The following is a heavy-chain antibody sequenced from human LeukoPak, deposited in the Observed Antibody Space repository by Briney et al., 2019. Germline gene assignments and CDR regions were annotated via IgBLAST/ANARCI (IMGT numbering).Heavy chain of an antibody. Sequence: ASVKVSCKASGYTFTDYYMHWVRQAPGQGLEWMGWISAYNGNTNYAQKLQGRVTMTTDTSTSTAYMELRSLRSDDTAVYYCAREIGYSSSWYAFDIWGQETMLTLPS. D-gene: IGHD6-13*01. J-gene: IGHJ3*02. V-gene: IGHV1-18*04. CDR2: ISAYNGNT. CDR3: AREIGYSSSWYAFDI. CDR1: GYTFTDYY.